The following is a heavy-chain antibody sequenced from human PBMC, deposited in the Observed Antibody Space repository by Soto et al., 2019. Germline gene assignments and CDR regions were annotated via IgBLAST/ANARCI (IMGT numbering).Heavy chain of an antibody. J-gene: IGHJ4*02. Sequence: EVKLVESGGGLVRPGGSLRISCAASGFTFRSYEMNWVRQAPGKGLEWVSYISSRATGIFYADSVKGRFTISRDDANNSLNLQMNNLRAEDTAVYYCARPRAFDGYDGGYFFDLWGQGTLVTVSS. CDR2: ISSRATGI. CDR1: GFTFRSYE. V-gene: IGHV3-48*03. CDR3: ARPRAFDGYDGGYFFDL. D-gene: IGHD5-12*01.